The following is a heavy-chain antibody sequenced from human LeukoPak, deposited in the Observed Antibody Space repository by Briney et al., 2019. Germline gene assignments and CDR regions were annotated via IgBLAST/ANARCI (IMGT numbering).Heavy chain of an antibody. CDR2: ISSSGSTI. V-gene: IGHV3-48*03. CDR1: GFTFSSYE. J-gene: IGHJ4*02. Sequence: TGGSLRLSCAASGFTFSSYEMNWVRQAPGKGLEWVSYISSSGSTIYYADSVKGRFTISRDNANNSLFLQMNSLRAEDTAVYYCARLNTAVALYNFDYWGQGTLVTVSS. D-gene: IGHD5-18*01. CDR3: ARLNTAVALYNFDY.